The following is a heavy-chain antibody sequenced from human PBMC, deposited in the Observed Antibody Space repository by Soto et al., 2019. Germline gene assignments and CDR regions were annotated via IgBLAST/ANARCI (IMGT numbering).Heavy chain of an antibody. CDR3: ASDSSGYYHLWFDP. J-gene: IGHJ5*02. Sequence: QVQLVQSGAEVKKPGSSVKVSCKASGGTFSSYTISWVRQAPGQGLEWMGRIIPILGIANYAQKFQGRVTITADKSTSTAYMELSSLRSEDTAGYYCASDSSGYYHLWFDPWGQGTLVTVSS. V-gene: IGHV1-69*02. D-gene: IGHD3-22*01. CDR1: GGTFSSYT. CDR2: IIPILGIA.